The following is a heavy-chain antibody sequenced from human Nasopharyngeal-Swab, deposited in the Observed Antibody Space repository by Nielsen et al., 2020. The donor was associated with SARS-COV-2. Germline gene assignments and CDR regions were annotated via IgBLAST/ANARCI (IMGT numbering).Heavy chain of an antibody. V-gene: IGHV5-51*01. CDR2: IYLGDSDT. J-gene: IGHJ5*02. Sequence: GESLKISCKGSGYSSTTYWIVWVRQIPGKGLEWMGIIYLGDSDTRYSPSFQGQVTISADKAISTAYLKWSSLKASDTAMYYCARVPKWLQFGRGWFDPWGQGTLVTVSS. CDR1: GYSSTTYW. CDR3: ARVPKWLQFGRGWFDP. D-gene: IGHD5-24*01.